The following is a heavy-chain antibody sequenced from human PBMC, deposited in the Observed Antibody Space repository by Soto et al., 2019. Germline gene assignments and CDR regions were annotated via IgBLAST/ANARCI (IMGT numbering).Heavy chain of an antibody. J-gene: IGHJ4*02. CDR1: GGSISSGGYY. D-gene: IGHD3-22*01. CDR2: IYYSGST. Sequence: SETLSLTCTVSGGSISSGGYYWSWIRQHPGTGLEWIGYIYYSGSTYYNPSLKSRVTISVDTSKNQFSLKLSSVTAADTAVYYCAREAYYDSSGYTFDSWGQGTLVTVS. V-gene: IGHV4-31*03. CDR3: AREAYYDSSGYTFDS.